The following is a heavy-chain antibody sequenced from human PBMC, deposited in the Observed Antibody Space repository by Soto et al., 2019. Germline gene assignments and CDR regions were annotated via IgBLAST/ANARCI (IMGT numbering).Heavy chain of an antibody. D-gene: IGHD6-19*01. J-gene: IGHJ6*02. CDR3: ARVAVSGIAVAGTIYYYYHGMDV. V-gene: IGHV6-1*01. CDR2: TYYRSKWYN. CDR1: GDSVSSNSAA. Sequence: QSQTLSLTCAISGDSVSSNSAAWNWIRQSPSRGLEWLGRTYYRSKWYNDYAVSVKSRITINPDTSKNQFSLQLNSVTPEDTAVYYCARVAVSGIAVAGTIYYYYHGMDVWGQGTTVTVSS.